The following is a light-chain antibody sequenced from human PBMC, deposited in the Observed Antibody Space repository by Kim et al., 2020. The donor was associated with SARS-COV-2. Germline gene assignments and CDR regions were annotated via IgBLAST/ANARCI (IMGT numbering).Light chain of an antibody. CDR1: QSVSSSY. Sequence: PGERATLSCRASQSVSSSYLAWYQQKPGQAPRLLIYDASSRATGIPDRFSGSGSGTDFTPTISRLEPEDFAVYYCHQYGRSPPWTFGQGTKVDIK. CDR2: DAS. V-gene: IGKV3-20*01. CDR3: HQYGRSPPWT. J-gene: IGKJ1*01.